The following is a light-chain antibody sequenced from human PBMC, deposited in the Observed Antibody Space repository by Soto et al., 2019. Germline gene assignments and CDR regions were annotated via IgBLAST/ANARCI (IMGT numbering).Light chain of an antibody. Sequence: EIVMTQSPATLSVSPGERVTLSCRASQSVSSNLAWYQQRPGQAPRLLIYGASTRATGIPARFSGSGSGTEFTLTISSLQSEDFATYYCEQYRRYPWTFGQGTKVEIK. CDR1: QSVSSN. V-gene: IGKV3D-15*01. J-gene: IGKJ1*01. CDR2: GAS. CDR3: EQYRRYPWT.